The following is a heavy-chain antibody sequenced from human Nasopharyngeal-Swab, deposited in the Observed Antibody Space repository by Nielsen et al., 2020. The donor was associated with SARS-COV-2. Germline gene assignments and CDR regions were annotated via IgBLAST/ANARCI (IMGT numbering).Heavy chain of an antibody. V-gene: IGHV3-30-3*01. CDR1: GISFSTSV. CDR2: IAIDGSNYE. D-gene: IGHD4-23*01. Sequence: GESLKISCVGSGISFSTSVIQWVRQAPGKGLEWVAVIAIDGSNYEQYADSVKGRFSISRDTYENTLHLQLNSLRGEDTGVYYCARDIGGKYGYWGQGNLVTVSS. CDR3: ARDIGGKYGY. J-gene: IGHJ4*02.